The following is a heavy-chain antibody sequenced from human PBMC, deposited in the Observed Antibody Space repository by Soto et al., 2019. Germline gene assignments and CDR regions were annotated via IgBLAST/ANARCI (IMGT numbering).Heavy chain of an antibody. D-gene: IGHD3-3*01. CDR3: ARGGDFWSGYSPFWYFDL. CDR2: IYYSGST. Sequence: SETLSLTCTVSGGSISSYYWSWIRQPPGKGLEWIGYIYYSGSTNYNPSLKSRVTISVDTSKNQFSLKLSSVTAADTAVYYFARGGDFWSGYSPFWYFDLWGRGTLVTVSS. CDR1: GGSISSYY. V-gene: IGHV4-59*01. J-gene: IGHJ2*01.